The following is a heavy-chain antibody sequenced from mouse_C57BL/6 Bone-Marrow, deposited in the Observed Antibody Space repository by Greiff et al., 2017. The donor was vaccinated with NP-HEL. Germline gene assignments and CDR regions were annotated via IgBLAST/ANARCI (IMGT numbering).Heavy chain of an antibody. CDR2: ISSGGSYT. J-gene: IGHJ4*01. Sequence: EVKLEESGGDLVKPGGSLKLSCAASGFTFSSYGMSWVRQTPDKRLEWVATISSGGSYTYYPDSVKGRFTISRDNAKNTLYLQMSSLKSEDTAMYYCARHLRAMDYWGQGTSVTVSS. CDR1: GFTFSSYG. V-gene: IGHV5-6*02. CDR3: ARHLRAMDY.